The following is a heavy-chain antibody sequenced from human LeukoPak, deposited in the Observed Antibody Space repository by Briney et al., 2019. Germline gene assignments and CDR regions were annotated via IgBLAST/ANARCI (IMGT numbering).Heavy chain of an antibody. V-gene: IGHV4-34*01. D-gene: IGHD3-22*01. J-gene: IGHJ6*03. Sequence: PSETLSLTCAVYGGSFSGYYWSWIRQPPGKGLEWIGEINHSGSTNYNPSLKSRVTISVDTSKNQFSLKLSSVTAADTALYYCATVTGNYYDSSGYYYYYYMNVSGKGTTVTVSS. CDR1: GGSFSGYY. CDR3: ATVTGNYYDSSGYYYYYYMNV. CDR2: INHSGST.